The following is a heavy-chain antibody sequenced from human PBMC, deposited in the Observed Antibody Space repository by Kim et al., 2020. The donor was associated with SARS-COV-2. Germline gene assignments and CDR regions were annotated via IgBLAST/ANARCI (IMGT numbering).Heavy chain of an antibody. J-gene: IGHJ5*02. CDR2: INSDGSST. CDR3: ARDRDTYYDIVSGYSCYSCFDP. CDR1: GFTFSHYW. Sequence: GGSLRLSCAASGFTFSHYWMTWVRQAPGKGLVWVSRINSDGSSTCYADSVQGRFTISRDNAKNTLFLQMNRLRAEDTAVYYCARDRDTYYDIVSGYSCYSCFDPWGQGTLVTVSS. V-gene: IGHV3-74*01. D-gene: IGHD3-9*01.